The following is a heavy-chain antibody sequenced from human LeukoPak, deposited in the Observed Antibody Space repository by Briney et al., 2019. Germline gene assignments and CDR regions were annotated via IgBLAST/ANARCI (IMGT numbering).Heavy chain of an antibody. D-gene: IGHD4-17*01. Sequence: GGSLRLSCEASGFNFGSYGINWVRRPPGKGLEWVSSISSGSSYIYYTDSVKGRFTISRDNAKNSLYLQMNSLRAEDTAVYFCATFRDYGDYAADYWGQGTLVTVSS. CDR3: ATFRDYGDYAADY. V-gene: IGHV3-21*01. CDR1: GFNFGSYG. CDR2: ISSGSSYI. J-gene: IGHJ4*02.